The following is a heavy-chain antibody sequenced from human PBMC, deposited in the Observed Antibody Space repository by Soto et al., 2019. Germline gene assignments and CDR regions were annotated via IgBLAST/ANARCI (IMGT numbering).Heavy chain of an antibody. Sequence: QVQLVQSGAEVKKPGSSVKVSCKASGGTFSSYTITWVRQAPGQGLEWMGRFIPIFATANYARKFQGRVTIAPDDSTRTACMALSSLRSEATDVYYCATTAQMATMAASDIWGQGTMVTVSS. CDR1: GGTFSSYT. CDR3: ATTAQMATMAASDI. CDR2: FIPIFATA. V-gene: IGHV1-69*15. J-gene: IGHJ3*02. D-gene: IGHD5-12*01.